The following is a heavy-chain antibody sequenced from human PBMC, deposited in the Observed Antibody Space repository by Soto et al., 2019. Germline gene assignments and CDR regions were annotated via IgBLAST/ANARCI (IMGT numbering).Heavy chain of an antibody. V-gene: IGHV3-23*01. CDR1: GFPFNTYA. J-gene: IGHJ5*02. Sequence: EVQLLEYGGGLAQPGGSLRLSCAASGFPFNTYAMSWVRQAPGKGPEWVSAISESGDNAFYADSVQGRFTISRDISYNILYLQMNSLRAEDTALYFCAKGGYIYGLDPWGQGTLVTVSS. D-gene: IGHD5-18*01. CDR2: ISESGDNA. CDR3: AKGGYIYGLDP.